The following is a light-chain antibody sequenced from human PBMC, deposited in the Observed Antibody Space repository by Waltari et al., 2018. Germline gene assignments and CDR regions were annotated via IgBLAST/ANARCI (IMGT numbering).Light chain of an antibody. V-gene: IGLV2-8*01. J-gene: IGLJ1*01. CDR3: SSFAGSNNYV. CDR2: EFT. CDR1: SSDVGGYDH. Sequence: HSALTQPPSASGSPAQSVTISCTGTSSDVGGYDHASWYQQPPGKAPKLIISEFTKRPSGVPDRFSGSKSGNTASLTVSGLQADDEADYYCSSFAGSNNYVFGTGTKVTVL.